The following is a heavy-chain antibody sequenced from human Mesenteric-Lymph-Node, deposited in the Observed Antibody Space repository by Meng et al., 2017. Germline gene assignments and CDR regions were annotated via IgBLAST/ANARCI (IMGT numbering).Heavy chain of an antibody. V-gene: IGHV3-23*01. J-gene: IGHJ4*02. CDR1: GFTFSSYA. CDR2: ISGSGGST. D-gene: IGHD3-9*01. CDR3: ARASSAYDILTGHYFDY. Sequence: GESLKISCAASGFTFSSYAMSWVRQAPGKGLEWVSAISGSGGSTYYADSVKGRFTISRDNAKNSLYLQMNSLRAEDTAVYYCARASSAYDILTGHYFDYWGQGTLVTVSS.